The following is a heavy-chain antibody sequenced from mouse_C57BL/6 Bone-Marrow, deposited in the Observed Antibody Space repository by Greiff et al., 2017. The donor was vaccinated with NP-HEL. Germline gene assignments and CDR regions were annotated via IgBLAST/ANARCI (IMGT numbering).Heavy chain of an antibody. CDR1: GFTFTDYY. D-gene: IGHD2-1*01. V-gene: IGHV7-3*01. J-gene: IGHJ4*01. CDR2: IRNKANGYTT. Sequence: EVQRVESGGGLVQPGGSLSLSCAASGFTFTDYYMSWVRQPPGKALEWLGFIRNKANGYTTEYSASVKGRFTISRDNSQSILYLQMNALRAEDSATYYCARSLYGNYTYYAMDYWGQGTSVTVSS. CDR3: ARSLYGNYTYYAMDY.